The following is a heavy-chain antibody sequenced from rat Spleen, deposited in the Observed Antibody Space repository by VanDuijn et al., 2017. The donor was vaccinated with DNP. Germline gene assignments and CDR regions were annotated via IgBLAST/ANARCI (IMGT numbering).Heavy chain of an antibody. D-gene: IGHD1-6*01. CDR1: GFTFNNYD. J-gene: IGHJ3*01. V-gene: IGHV5-25*01. CDR3: ARHGVFYGLTFAY. Sequence: EVQLVESGGDLVQPGGSLKLSCVASGFTFNNYDMAWVRQAPAKGLEWVTSITPSGNSALYRDSVKGRFTVSRDNANSSLSLQMDNLRSEDTATYYCARHGVFYGLTFAYWGQGTLVTVSS. CDR2: ITPSGNSA.